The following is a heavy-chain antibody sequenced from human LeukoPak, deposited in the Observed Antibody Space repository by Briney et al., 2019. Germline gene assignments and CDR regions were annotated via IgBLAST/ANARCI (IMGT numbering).Heavy chain of an antibody. J-gene: IGHJ3*02. V-gene: IGHV1-18*04. CDR3: ARDSLRGYYDSSGYYSTNASDI. Sequence: GASVKVSCKASGYTFTGYYMHWVRQAPGQGLEWMGWISAYNGNTNYAQKLQGRVTMTTDTSTSTAYMELRSLRSDDTAVYYCARDSLRGYYDSSGYYSTNASDIWGQGTMVTVSS. D-gene: IGHD3-22*01. CDR1: GYTFTGYY. CDR2: ISAYNGNT.